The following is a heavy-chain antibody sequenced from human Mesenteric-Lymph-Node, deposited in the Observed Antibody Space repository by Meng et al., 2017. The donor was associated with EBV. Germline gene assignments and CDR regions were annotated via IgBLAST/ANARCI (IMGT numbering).Heavy chain of an antibody. J-gene: IGHJ4*02. CDR3: AKDLGFCSGDSCYGPYFDY. CDR2: ISGFNDNT. D-gene: IGHD2-15*01. Sequence: QAGSEVTKPGASVKLSCKASGYTFTNVGISWVRQAPGQGLEWMGWISGFNDNTHYAQKMQGRLTMTTDISTSTAYMELRSLTSDDTAVYYCAKDLGFCSGDSCYGPYFDYWGQGTLVTVSS. CDR1: GYTFTNVG. V-gene: IGHV1-18*01.